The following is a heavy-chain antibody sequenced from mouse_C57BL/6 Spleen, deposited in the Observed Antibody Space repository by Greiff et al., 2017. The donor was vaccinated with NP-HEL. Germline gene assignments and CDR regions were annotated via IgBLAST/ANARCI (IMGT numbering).Heavy chain of an antibody. D-gene: IGHD2-10*01. Sequence: EVHLVESGPGMVKPSQSLSLTCTVTGYSITSGYDWHWIRHFPGNKLEWMGYISYSGSTNYNPSLKSRISITHDTSKNHFFLKLNSVTTEDTATYYCAREQAYSYWYFDVWGTGTTVTVSS. CDR2: ISYSGST. CDR1: GYSITSGYD. V-gene: IGHV3-1*01. CDR3: AREQAYSYWYFDV. J-gene: IGHJ1*03.